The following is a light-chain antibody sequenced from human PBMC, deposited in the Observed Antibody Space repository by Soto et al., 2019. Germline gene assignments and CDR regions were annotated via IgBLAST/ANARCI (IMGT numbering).Light chain of an antibody. J-gene: IGKJ4*01. CDR2: GAS. CDR3: QQSYGSPT. CDR1: QSISDF. Sequence: RASQSISDFLNWYQQKPGRAPKLLIYGASTLQSGVPSRFRGSGSMTDLTAIFTFLETGDYAPKCGQQSYGSPTFGAGTKVDIK. V-gene: IGKV1-39*01.